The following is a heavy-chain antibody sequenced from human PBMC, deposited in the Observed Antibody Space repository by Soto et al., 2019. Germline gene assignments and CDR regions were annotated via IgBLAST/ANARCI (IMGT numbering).Heavy chain of an antibody. V-gene: IGHV3-21*06. CDR3: ARDPPLSMIVVVGVDDF. CDR1: GFTLTNEN. D-gene: IGHD3-22*01. CDR2: ISIRSTFI. J-gene: IGHJ4*02. Sequence: PGGALRLSCTVLGFTLTNENMSWVRQAPGERLEWVSSISIRSTFINYADSVKGRFTISRDNDKGLVYLQMNSLRAEDTAVYYCARDPPLSMIVVVGVDDFWGQGTLVTVSS.